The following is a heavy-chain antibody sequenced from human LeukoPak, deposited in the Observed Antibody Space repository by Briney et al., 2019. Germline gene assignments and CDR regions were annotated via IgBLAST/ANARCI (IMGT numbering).Heavy chain of an antibody. CDR3: AKDGYSSSWYNWFDP. J-gene: IGHJ5*02. CDR1: GFTFSSSA. V-gene: IGHV3-23*01. D-gene: IGHD6-13*01. CDR2: ISGSGRST. Sequence: GGSVRLSCAASGFTFSSSAMSWVRQAPGKGLEWVSAISGSGRSTYYADSVKGRFTISRDNSKNTLYLQMNSLRAEDTAVYHCAKDGYSSSWYNWFDPWGQGTLVTVSS.